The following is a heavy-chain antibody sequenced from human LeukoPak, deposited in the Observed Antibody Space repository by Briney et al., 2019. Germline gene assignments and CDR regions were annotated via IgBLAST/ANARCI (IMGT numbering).Heavy chain of an antibody. V-gene: IGHV1-69*04. CDR1: GGTFSSYA. D-gene: IGHD6-13*01. CDR3: ARVGSSTTIDY. CDR2: IIPILGIA. Sequence: GASVKVSCKASGGTFSSYAISWVRQAPGQGLEWMGRIIPILGIANYAQKFQGRVTITADKSTSTAYMELSSLRSEDTAVYYCARVGSSTTIDYWGQGTLVTVSS. J-gene: IGHJ4*02.